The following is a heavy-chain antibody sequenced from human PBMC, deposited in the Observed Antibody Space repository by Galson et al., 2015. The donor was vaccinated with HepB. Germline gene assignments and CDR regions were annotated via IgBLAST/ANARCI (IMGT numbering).Heavy chain of an antibody. V-gene: IGHV4-59*08. CDR1: GGSISSYY. CDR3: ARHYGDRPVGPNWFDP. CDR2: IYYSGST. J-gene: IGHJ5*02. D-gene: IGHD4-17*01. Sequence: ETLSLTCTVSGGSISSYYWSWIRQPPGKGLEWIGYIYYSGSTNYNPSLKSRVTISVDTSKNQFSLKLSSVTAADTAVYYCARHYGDRPVGPNWFDPWGQGTLVTVSS.